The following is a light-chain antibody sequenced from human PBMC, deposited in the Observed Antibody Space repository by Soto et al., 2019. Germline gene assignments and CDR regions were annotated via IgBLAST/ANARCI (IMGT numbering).Light chain of an antibody. V-gene: IGKV1-5*01. CDR1: QRMSAW. Sequence: DIQMTQSRSTLSASVGDRVNITCRAIQRMSAWLAWYQQKPGRAPTLLIYDASSLENGVPSRFSGSGSGTDVTLTISSLQPDDFATYYGQQYDTYPWTFGQGTKVEIK. J-gene: IGKJ1*01. CDR3: QQYDTYPWT. CDR2: DAS.